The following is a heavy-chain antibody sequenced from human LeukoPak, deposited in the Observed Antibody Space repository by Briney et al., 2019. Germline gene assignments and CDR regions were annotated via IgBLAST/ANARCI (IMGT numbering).Heavy chain of an antibody. Sequence: GESLKISCKGSGYSFTSYWIGWVRQMPGKGLEWMGIIYPGDSDTRYSPSFRGQVTISADKSISTAYLQWSSLKASDSAMYYCARLSDSSGYYLDYWGQGTLVTVSS. CDR3: ARLSDSSGYYLDY. CDR2: IYPGDSDT. V-gene: IGHV5-51*01. J-gene: IGHJ4*02. D-gene: IGHD3-22*01. CDR1: GYSFTSYW.